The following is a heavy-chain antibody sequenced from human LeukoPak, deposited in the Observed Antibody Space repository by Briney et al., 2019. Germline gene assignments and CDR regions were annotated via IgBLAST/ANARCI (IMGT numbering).Heavy chain of an antibody. CDR1: GFTFSSYW. J-gene: IGHJ3*02. CDR3: ARYSGWSVHDAFDI. CDR2: IKQDGSEK. D-gene: IGHD6-19*01. V-gene: IGHV3-7*01. Sequence: GGSLRLSCAASGFTFSSYWMSWVRQAPGKGLEWVANIKQDGSEKYYVDSVKGRFTISRDNAKNSLYLQMNSLRAEDTAVYYCARYSGWSVHDAFDIWGQGTMVTVSS.